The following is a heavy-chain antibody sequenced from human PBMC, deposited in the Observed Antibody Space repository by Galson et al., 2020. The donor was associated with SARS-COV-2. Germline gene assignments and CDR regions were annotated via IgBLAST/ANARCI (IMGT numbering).Heavy chain of an antibody. J-gene: IGHJ4*02. V-gene: IGHV3-30*04. Sequence: QLGESLKLSCRASGFTFSSSAMHWVRQAPGKGLEWVAIISYDGTKRYNLDSVKGRFTISRDNSKNTLYLQMDSLTTEDTAVYYCARETDDYTSGWYDYLGQGTLVTVSS. CDR1: GFTFSSSA. CDR2: ISYDGTKR. D-gene: IGHD6-13*01. CDR3: ARETDDYTSGWYDY.